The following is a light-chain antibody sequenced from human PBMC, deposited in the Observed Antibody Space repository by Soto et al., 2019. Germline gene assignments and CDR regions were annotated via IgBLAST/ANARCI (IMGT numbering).Light chain of an antibody. CDR1: SSIIGINT. J-gene: IGLJ1*01. CDR2: GNN. V-gene: IGLV1-44*01. CDR3: ATWDDSLDVHV. Sequence: QSVLTQPPSASGTPGQTITISCSGGSSIIGINTVSWYEHLPGTAPRLLIYGNNQRPSGVPDRFSGSKSGTSASLAISGPQSEDEAHYYCATWDDSLDVHVFGTGTKVTV.